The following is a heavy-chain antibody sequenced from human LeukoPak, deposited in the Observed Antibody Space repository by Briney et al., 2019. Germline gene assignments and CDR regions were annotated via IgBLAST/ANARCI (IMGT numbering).Heavy chain of an antibody. CDR2: INPSGGGT. CDR3: AATYDSSGYYDAFDI. J-gene: IGHJ3*02. Sequence: GASVKVSCKASGYTFTNYFMHWVRQAPGQGLEWMGVINPSGGGTTYAQRFQGRVTMTRDTSTSTVHMELSSLRSEDTAVYYCAATYDSSGYYDAFDIWGQGTMVTVSS. V-gene: IGHV1-46*01. D-gene: IGHD3-22*01. CDR1: GYTFTNYF.